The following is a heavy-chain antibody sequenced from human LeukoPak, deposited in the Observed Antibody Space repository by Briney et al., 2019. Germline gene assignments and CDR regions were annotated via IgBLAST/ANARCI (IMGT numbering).Heavy chain of an antibody. CDR2: ISGSGGST. Sequence: GGSLRLSCAASGFTFSSYSMNWVRQAPGKGLEWVSSISGSGGSTYYADSVKGRFTISRDNSKNTLYLQMNSLRAEDTAVYYCAKDLKRGGEYYYYMDVWGKGTTVTISS. V-gene: IGHV3-23*01. CDR1: GFTFSSYS. J-gene: IGHJ6*03. CDR3: AKDLKRGGEYYYYMDV. D-gene: IGHD3-16*01.